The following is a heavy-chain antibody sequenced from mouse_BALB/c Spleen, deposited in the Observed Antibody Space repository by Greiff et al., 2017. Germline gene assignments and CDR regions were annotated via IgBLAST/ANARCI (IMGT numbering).Heavy chain of an antibody. Sequence: QVQLQQSGAELVKPGASVKLSCKASGYTFTSYYMYWVKQRPGQGLEWIGEINPSNGGTNFNEKFKSKATLTVDKSSSTAYMQLSSLTSEDSAVYFCARVGYYEGWYFDVWGAGTTVTVSS. D-gene: IGHD2-3*01. J-gene: IGHJ1*01. CDR3: ARVGYYEGWYFDV. CDR2: INPSNGGT. CDR1: GYTFTSYY. V-gene: IGHV1S81*02.